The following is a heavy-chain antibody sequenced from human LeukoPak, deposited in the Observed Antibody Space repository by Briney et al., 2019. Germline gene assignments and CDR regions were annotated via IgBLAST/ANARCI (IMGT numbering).Heavy chain of an antibody. D-gene: IGHD3-16*02. CDR3: TRGHLRFLEWFLGSQLGELSLYPDY. J-gene: IGHJ4*02. Sequence: QAGGSLRLSCTASGFTFGDYAMSWVRQAPGKGLEWVGFIRSKAYGGTTEYAASVKGRFTISRDDSKSIAYLQMNSLKTEDTAVYYCTRGHLRFLEWFLGSQLGELSLYPDYWGQGTLITVSS. V-gene: IGHV3-49*04. CDR1: GFTFGDYA. CDR2: IRSKAYGGTT.